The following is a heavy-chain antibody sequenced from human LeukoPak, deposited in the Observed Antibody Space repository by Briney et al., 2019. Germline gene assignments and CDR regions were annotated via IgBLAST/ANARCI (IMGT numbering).Heavy chain of an antibody. V-gene: IGHV4-4*07. CDR3: ARAGRGYSSSSFWAENWFDP. D-gene: IGHD6-6*01. CDR1: GVSISAYY. CDR2: IYPGESIYASENT. Sequence: PSETLSLTCSVSGVSISAYYWSWIRQPAGKGLEWIGRIYPGESIYASENTNYNPSLKSRVTISVDTSKNQFSLKLSSVTAADTAVYYCARAGRGYSSSSFWAENWFDPWGQGTLVTVSS. J-gene: IGHJ5*02.